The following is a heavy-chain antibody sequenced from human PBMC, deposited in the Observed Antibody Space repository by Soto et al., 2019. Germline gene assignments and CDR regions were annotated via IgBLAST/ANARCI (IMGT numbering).Heavy chain of an antibody. CDR1: GGSISSYY. CDR2: IYYSGST. V-gene: IGHV4-59*01. CDR3: ARFVQNDAFDI. D-gene: IGHD1-1*01. Sequence: PSETLSLTCTVSGGSISSYYWSWIRQPPGKGLEWIGYIYYSGSTNYNPFLKSRVTISVDTSKNQFSLKLSSVTAADTAVYYCARFVQNDAFDIWGQGTMVTVSS. J-gene: IGHJ3*02.